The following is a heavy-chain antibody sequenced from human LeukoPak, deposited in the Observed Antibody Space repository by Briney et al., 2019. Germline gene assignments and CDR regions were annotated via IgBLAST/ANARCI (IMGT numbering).Heavy chain of an antibody. V-gene: IGHV1-69*13. CDR2: IIPIFGTA. D-gene: IGHD6-19*01. CDR1: GGTFSSYA. CDR3: ARRIAVADELFDY. J-gene: IGHJ4*02. Sequence: ASVKLSCTASGGTFSSYAISWVRQAPGQGLEWMGGIIPIFGTANYAQKFQGRVTITADESTSTAYMELSSLRSEDTAVYYCARRIAVADELFDYWGQGTLVTVSS.